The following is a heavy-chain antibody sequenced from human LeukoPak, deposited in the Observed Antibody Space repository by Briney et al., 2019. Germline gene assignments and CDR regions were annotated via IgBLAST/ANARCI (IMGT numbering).Heavy chain of an antibody. D-gene: IGHD3-10*01. CDR2: ISGSGGST. CDR1: GFTFSSYG. Sequence: PGGSLRLSCAASGFTFSSYGMSWVRQAPGKGLEWVSAISGSGGSTYYADSVKGRFTISRDNSKNTLYLQMNSLKTEDTAVYYCTTVEITMVRGDLYYFDYWGQGTLVTVSS. CDR3: TTVEITMVRGDLYYFDY. J-gene: IGHJ4*02. V-gene: IGHV3-23*01.